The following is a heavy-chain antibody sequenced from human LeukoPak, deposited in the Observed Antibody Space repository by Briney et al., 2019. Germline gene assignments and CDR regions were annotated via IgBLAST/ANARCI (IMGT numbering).Heavy chain of an antibody. D-gene: IGHD3-22*01. CDR1: GGSISSYY. V-gene: IGHV4-59*01. CDR2: IYYSGST. Sequence: SETLSLTCTVSGGSISSYYWSWIRQPPGKGLEWIGYIYYSGSTNYNPSLKSRVTISVDTSKNQFSLKLSSVTAADTAVYYCGKSISQKKNKAAVVFDYGAQEPLAPVSS. J-gene: IGHJ4*02. CDR3: GKSISQKKNKAAVVFDY.